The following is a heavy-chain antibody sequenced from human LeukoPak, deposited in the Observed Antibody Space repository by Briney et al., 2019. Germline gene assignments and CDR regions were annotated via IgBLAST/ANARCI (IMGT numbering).Heavy chain of an antibody. CDR1: DYSISRGHY. V-gene: IGHV4-38-2*02. J-gene: IGHJ4*02. Sequence: SETLSLTCIVSDYSISRGHYWGWIRPPPEKGLEWIGTIYYTGSSFYNPSLKSRLSISADTSKNQFSLRLSSVTAADSAVYYCARGTGWSYYFDYWGQGTLVTVSS. CDR2: IYYTGSS. D-gene: IGHD6-19*01. CDR3: ARGTGWSYYFDY.